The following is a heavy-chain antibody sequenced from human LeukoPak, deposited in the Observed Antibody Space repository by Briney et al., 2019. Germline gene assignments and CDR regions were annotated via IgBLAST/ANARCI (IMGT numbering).Heavy chain of an antibody. D-gene: IGHD6-19*01. Sequence: GESLKISCKASGYSFTSYWISWVGQMPGKDLKWMGRIDPSDSYTNYSPSFQGHVTISADKSISTAYLQWSSLKASDTAMYYCAGLPSMAAVAGDYFDYWGQGTLVIVSS. J-gene: IGHJ4*02. CDR1: GYSFTSYW. CDR3: AGLPSMAAVAGDYFDY. V-gene: IGHV5-10-1*01. CDR2: IDPSDSYT.